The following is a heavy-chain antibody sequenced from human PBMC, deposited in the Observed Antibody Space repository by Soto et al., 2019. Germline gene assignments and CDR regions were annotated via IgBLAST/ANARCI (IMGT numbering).Heavy chain of an antibody. D-gene: IGHD6-13*01. CDR3: ARVSSSSWYVYGMDV. Sequence: PSETLSLTCTVSGGSISSGDYYWSWIRQPPGKGLEWIGYIYYSGSTYYNPSLKSRVTISVDTSKNQFSLKLSSVTAADTAVYYCARVSSSSWYVYGMDVWGQGTTVTVAS. J-gene: IGHJ6*02. CDR2: IYYSGST. V-gene: IGHV4-30-4*01. CDR1: GGSISSGDYY.